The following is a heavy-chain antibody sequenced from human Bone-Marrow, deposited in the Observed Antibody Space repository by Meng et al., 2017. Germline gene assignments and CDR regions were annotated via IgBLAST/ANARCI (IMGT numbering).Heavy chain of an antibody. CDR1: GGSISGSSSYY. Sequence: QLQLQESGPGLVKPSETLSLTCTVSGGSISGSSSYYWAWVRQPPGKGLEWVGSIFYSGSTYYNRSLKGRVTISADTSKNQFSLKLRFVTAADTAVYYCAREGKSHQVGVSVYWGQGNLVTVSS. CDR2: IFYSGST. V-gene: IGHV4-39*01. D-gene: IGHD2-21*01. J-gene: IGHJ4*02. CDR3: AREGKSHQVGVSVY.